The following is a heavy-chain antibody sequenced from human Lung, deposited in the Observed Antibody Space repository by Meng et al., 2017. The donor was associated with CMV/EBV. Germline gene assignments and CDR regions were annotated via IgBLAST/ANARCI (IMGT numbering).Heavy chain of an antibody. D-gene: IGHD2-2*01. CDR1: GYTFTSYG. V-gene: IGHV1-18*01. CDR2: ISAYNGNT. CDR3: AREMDCSSTSCYVLPNYYYYGMDF. Sequence: ASVKVSCKASGYTFTSYGISWVRQAPGQGLEWMGWISAYNGNTNYAQKLQGRVTMTTDTSTSTAYMELRSLRSDDTAVYYCAREMDCSSTSCYVLPNYYYYGMDFXGQGXTVTDSS. J-gene: IGHJ6*02.